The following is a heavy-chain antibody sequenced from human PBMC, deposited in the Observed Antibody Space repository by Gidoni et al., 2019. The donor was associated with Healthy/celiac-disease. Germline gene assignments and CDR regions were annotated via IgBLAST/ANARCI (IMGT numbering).Heavy chain of an antibody. CDR2: GSAYNGNT. CDR3: ARVFTSSLDV. D-gene: IGHD2-15*01. CDR1: GYNFTSDG. J-gene: IGHJ6*04. V-gene: IGHV1-18*01. Sequence: QVQLVQSGAEVKKPGASVKVYCKASGYNFTSDGISWVRQAPGQGLEWVGWGSAYNGNTNYAPKFQGRVTMTTDTSTSTAYMELRSLISDDTAVYYCARVFTSSLDVWGKGTTVTVSS.